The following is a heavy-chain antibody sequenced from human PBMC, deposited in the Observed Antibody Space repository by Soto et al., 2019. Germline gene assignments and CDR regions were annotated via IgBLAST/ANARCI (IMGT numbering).Heavy chain of an antibody. V-gene: IGHV4-61*08. CDR1: GGSISSGGYY. CDR2: IYYSGST. Sequence: SETLSLTCTVSGGSISSGGYYWSWIRQHPGKGLEWIGYIYYSGSTNYNPSLKSRVTISVDTSKNQFSLKLSSVTAADTAVYYCARVLAHPAPGFDPWGQGTLVTVSS. J-gene: IGHJ5*02. CDR3: ARVLAHPAPGFDP. D-gene: IGHD2-15*01.